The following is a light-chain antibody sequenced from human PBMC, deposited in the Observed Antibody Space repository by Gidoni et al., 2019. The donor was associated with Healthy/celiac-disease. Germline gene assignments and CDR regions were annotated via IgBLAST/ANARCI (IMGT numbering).Light chain of an antibody. CDR2: DAS. CDR1: QDISNY. J-gene: IGKJ4*01. V-gene: IGKV1-33*01. CDR3: QQYDNLPLT. Sequence: DIQMTQSPSSLSASVGDRVTITCQASQDISNYLNWYQQKPGKAPKLLIYDASNLETGVPSRFSGSGSGTDFTFTISSMQPEDSATYYCQQYDNLPLTCGGXTKVEIK.